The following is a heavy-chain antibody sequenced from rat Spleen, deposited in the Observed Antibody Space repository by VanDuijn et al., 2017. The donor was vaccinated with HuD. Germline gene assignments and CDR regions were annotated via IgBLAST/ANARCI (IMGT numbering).Heavy chain of an antibody. V-gene: IGHV5-31*01. D-gene: IGHD1-3*01. Sequence: EVQLVESGGGLVQPGRSLRLSCVASGFTFNNYWMTWIRQAPGKGLEWVASITNIAGRTHYPDSVKGRFTISRDIAKSTLFLQMNSLKSEDTATYYCTKGGLASWGQGVMVTVSS. CDR2: ITNIAGRT. J-gene: IGHJ2*01. CDR1: GFTFNNYW. CDR3: TKGGLAS.